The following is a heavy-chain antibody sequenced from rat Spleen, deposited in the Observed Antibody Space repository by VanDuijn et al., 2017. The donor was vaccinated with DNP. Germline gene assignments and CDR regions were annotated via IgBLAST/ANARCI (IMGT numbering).Heavy chain of an antibody. CDR3: ATFEGRDA. V-gene: IGHV5-31*01. D-gene: IGHD1-11*01. Sequence: EVKLVESGGGLVQPGRSLKLSCAASGFSFSHYWMTWFRQVPGKGMEWIASITIGVSSYYPDSVKGRFTISRDNEKSSLSLQLDSLRSEDTATYYCATFEGRDAWGQGTSVTVSS. CDR1: GFSFSHYW. CDR2: ITIGVSS. J-gene: IGHJ4*01.